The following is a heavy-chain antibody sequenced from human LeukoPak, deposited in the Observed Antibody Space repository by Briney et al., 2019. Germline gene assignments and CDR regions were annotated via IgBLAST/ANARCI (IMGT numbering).Heavy chain of an antibody. J-gene: IGHJ4*02. D-gene: IGHD3-10*01. V-gene: IGHV3-23*01. Sequence: GGSLRLSCAASGFTFSSYAMSWVRQAPGKGLEWVSAISGSGGSTYYPDPVKGRFTISRDNSKNTLYLQMNSLRAEDTAVYYCAKDHLGFPANYFDYWGQGTLVTVSS. CDR1: GFTFSSYA. CDR3: AKDHLGFPANYFDY. CDR2: ISGSGGST.